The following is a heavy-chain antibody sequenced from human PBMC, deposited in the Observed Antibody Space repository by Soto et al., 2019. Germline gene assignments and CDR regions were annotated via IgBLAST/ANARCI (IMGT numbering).Heavy chain of an antibody. CDR2: IYHSGST. V-gene: IGHV4-38-2*01. D-gene: IGHD3-22*01. CDR3: ASGDSYDSSGSPSYYYYGMDV. J-gene: IGHJ6*02. Sequence: SETLSLTCAVSGYSISSGYYWGWIRQPPGKGLEWIGSIYHSGSTYYNPSLKSRVTISVDTSKNQFSLKLSSVTAADTAVYYCASGDSYDSSGSPSYYYYGMDVWGQGTTVTVSS. CDR1: GYSISSGYY.